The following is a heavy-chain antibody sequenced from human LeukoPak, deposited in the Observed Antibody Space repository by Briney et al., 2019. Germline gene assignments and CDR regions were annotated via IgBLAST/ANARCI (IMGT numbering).Heavy chain of an antibody. Sequence: SETLSPTCTVSGGSISSSSYYWGWIRQPPGKGLEWVGRIYYSGSTHYNPSLESRVTISVDTSKNQFSLKLSSVTAADTAVYYCARRSVYWYFDLWGRGTLVTVSS. D-gene: IGHD2-8*01. V-gene: IGHV4-39*01. CDR1: GGSISSSSYY. CDR2: IYYSGST. J-gene: IGHJ2*01. CDR3: ARRSVYWYFDL.